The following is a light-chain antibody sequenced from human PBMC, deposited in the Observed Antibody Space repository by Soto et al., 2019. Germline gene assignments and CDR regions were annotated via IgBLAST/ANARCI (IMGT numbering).Light chain of an antibody. CDR3: GTWDGSLSANWV. CDR1: TSNIGNNY. V-gene: IGLV1-51*01. J-gene: IGLJ3*02. CDR2: DNN. Sequence: QSVLTQPPSVSAAPGQKVTISCSGSTSNIGNNYVSWYQHLPGTAPKLLIYDNNERPSGIPDRFSGSKSDTSATLAITGLQTGDEADYYCGTWDGSLSANWVFGGGTKLTVL.